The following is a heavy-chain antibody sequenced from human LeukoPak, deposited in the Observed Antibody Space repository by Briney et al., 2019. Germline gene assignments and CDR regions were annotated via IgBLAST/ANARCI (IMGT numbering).Heavy chain of an antibody. CDR2: SSSSSSSI. CDR1: GFTFSSYS. D-gene: IGHD3-22*01. Sequence: GGSLRLSCAASGFTFSSYSMNWVRQAPGKGLEWVSYSYSSSSSSSIYYADSVEGRFTISRDNAKNSLYLQMNSLRAEDTAVYYCARKGYYSQAFDMWGQGTMVTVSS. J-gene: IGHJ3*02. V-gene: IGHV3-48*01. CDR3: ARKGYYSQAFDM.